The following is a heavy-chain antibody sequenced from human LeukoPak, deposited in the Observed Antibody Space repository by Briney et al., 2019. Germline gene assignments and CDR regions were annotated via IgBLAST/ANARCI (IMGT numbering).Heavy chain of an antibody. CDR3: ARRPFHSQNDFDP. V-gene: IGHV5-51*01. CDR2: IFPVDSDT. J-gene: IGHJ5*02. D-gene: IGHD1-1*01. Sequence: GESLKIFCKASGDRFTRYWVAWARHKPGKGLEWMGIIFPVDSDTRYRPSFEGQVSISVDRSTTTAYLHWRSLKATATAIYYYARRPFHSQNDFDPCGQGTLVTVSP. CDR1: GDRFTRYW.